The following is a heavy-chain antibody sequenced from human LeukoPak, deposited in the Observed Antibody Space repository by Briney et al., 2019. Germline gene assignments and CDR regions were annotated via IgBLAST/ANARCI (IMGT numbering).Heavy chain of an antibody. CDR2: VRRNYET. V-gene: IGHV3-73*01. J-gene: IGHJ4*02. Sequence: GGSLRLSCAASGFTLSGSHMHWVRQAPGKGLEWVGHVRRNYETAYGASVKGRFTISRDDSENTAYLYMNNLKTEDTAIYFCARQTNSCHDYWGQGTLVTVSS. CDR1: GFTLSGSH. CDR3: ARQTNSCHDY. D-gene: IGHD2-2*01.